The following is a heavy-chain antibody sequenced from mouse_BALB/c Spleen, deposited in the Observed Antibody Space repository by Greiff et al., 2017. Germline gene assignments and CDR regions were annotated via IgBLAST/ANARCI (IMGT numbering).Heavy chain of an antibody. Sequence: EVQLQQSGAELVRPGALVKLSCKASSFNIKDYYMHWVKQRPEQGLEWIGWIDPENGNTIYDPKFQGKASITADTSSNTAYLQLSSLTSEDTAVYYCARSGLAMDYWGQGTSVTVSS. CDR3: ARSGLAMDY. J-gene: IGHJ4*01. D-gene: IGHD3-1*01. V-gene: IGHV14-1*02. CDR2: IDPENGNT. CDR1: SFNIKDYY.